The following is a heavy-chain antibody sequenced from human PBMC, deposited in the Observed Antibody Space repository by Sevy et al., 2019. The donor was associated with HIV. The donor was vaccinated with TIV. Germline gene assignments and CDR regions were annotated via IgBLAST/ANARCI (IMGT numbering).Heavy chain of an antibody. V-gene: IGHV3-23*01. Sequence: GGSLRLSCKPSGFTFISYAMNWVRQAPGKGLEWVSTIYGSSGATYYGDSVKGRFTISRDNSKNTLYLQMNSLRTEDTAIFYCAKEETTGYIWGQGTLVTVSS. CDR3: AKEETTGYI. CDR2: IYGSSGAT. D-gene: IGHD3-9*01. J-gene: IGHJ4*02. CDR1: GFTFISYA.